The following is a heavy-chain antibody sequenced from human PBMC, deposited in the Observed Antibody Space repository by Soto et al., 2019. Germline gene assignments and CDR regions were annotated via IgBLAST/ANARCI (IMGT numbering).Heavy chain of an antibody. D-gene: IGHD6-19*01. J-gene: IGHJ4*02. Sequence: ASVKISCKVSGYTLTELSMHWVRQAPGKGLEWMGGFDPEDGETIYAQKFQGRVTMTEETSTDTAYMELSSLRSEDTAVYYCAASLAVAGPQLEYWGQGTLVTVSS. CDR1: GYTLTELS. V-gene: IGHV1-24*01. CDR2: FDPEDGET. CDR3: AASLAVAGPQLEY.